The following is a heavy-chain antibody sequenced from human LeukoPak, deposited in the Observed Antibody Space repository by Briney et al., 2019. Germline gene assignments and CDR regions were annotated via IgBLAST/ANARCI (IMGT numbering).Heavy chain of an antibody. CDR2: INTNTGNP. CDR1: GYTFTSYD. D-gene: IGHD2-15*01. J-gene: IGHJ3*02. CDR3: AREGVVVVAANTKVAFDI. V-gene: IGHV7-4-1*02. Sequence: ASVKVSCKASGYTFTSYDINWVRQATGQGLEWMGWINTNTGNPTYAQGFTGRFVFSLDTSVSTAYLQISSLEAEDTAVYYCAREGVVVVAANTKVAFDIWGQGTMVTVSS.